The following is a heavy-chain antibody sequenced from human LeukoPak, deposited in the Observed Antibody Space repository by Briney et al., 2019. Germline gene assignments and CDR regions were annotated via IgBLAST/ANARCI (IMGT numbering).Heavy chain of an antibody. D-gene: IGHD3-22*01. V-gene: IGHV4-34*01. J-gene: IGHJ3*02. CDR2: IYYSGST. Sequence: SETLSLTCAVYGGSFSGYYWSWIRQPPGKGLEWIGSIYYSGSTYYNPSLKSRVTISVDTSKNQFSLKLSSVTAADTAVYYCARDEYYYDSSLFRGGDAFDIWGQGTMVTVSS. CDR3: ARDEYYYDSSLFRGGDAFDI. CDR1: GGSFSGYY.